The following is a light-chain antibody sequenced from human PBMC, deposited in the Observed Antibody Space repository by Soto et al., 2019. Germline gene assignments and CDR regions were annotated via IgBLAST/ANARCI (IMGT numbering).Light chain of an antibody. CDR3: SSYTSSSTLRV. CDR1: SSDVGGYKY. CDR2: EVS. J-gene: IGLJ3*02. V-gene: IGLV2-14*01. Sequence: QSALTQPASVSGSPGQSITISCTGTSSDVGGYKYVSWYQQHPGKAPKLMIYEVSNRPSGVSNRVSGSKSGNTASLTISGLQAEDEADYYCSSYTSSSTLRVFGGGTKLTVL.